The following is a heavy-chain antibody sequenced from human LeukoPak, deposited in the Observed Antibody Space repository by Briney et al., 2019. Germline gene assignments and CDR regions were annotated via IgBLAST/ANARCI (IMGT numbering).Heavy chain of an antibody. V-gene: IGHV3-33*01. CDR2: IWYDGSIK. J-gene: IGHJ3*01. CDR3: ARAVGPFDF. Sequence: GGSLRLSCAASGFTFSTYGMHWVRQAPGKGLEWVSVIWYDGSIKYYGDSVKGRFTISRDNSKNTLYLQMNSLRAEDTAMYYCARAVGPFDFWGPGTLVIVSS. CDR1: GFTFSTYG.